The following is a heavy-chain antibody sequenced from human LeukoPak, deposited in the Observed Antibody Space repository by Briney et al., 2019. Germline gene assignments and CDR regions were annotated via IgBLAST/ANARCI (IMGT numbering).Heavy chain of an antibody. D-gene: IGHD5-12*01. CDR3: ARKSGYAGPFDI. J-gene: IGHJ3*02. CDR2: INHSGST. CDR1: GGSFSGYY. V-gene: IGHV4-34*01. Sequence: SETLSLTCAVYGGSFSGYYWSWIRQPPGKGLEWIGEINHSGSTNYNPSLKSRVTISVDTSKNQFPLKLSSVTAADTAVYYCARKSGYAGPFDIWGQGTMVTVSS.